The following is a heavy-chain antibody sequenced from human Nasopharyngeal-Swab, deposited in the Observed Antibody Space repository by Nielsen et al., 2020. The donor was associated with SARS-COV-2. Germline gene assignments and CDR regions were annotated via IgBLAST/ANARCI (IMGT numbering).Heavy chain of an antibody. V-gene: IGHV3-49*03. CDR3: TRDGLWFGELSDYYYGMDV. Sequence: SLKISCTASGFTFGDYAMSWFRQAPGKGLEWVGFIRSKAYGGTTEYAASVKGRFTISRDDSKSIAYLQMNSLKTEDTAVYYCTRDGLWFGELSDYYYGMDVWGQGTTVTVSS. CDR1: GFTFGDYA. CDR2: IRSKAYGGTT. J-gene: IGHJ6*02. D-gene: IGHD3-10*01.